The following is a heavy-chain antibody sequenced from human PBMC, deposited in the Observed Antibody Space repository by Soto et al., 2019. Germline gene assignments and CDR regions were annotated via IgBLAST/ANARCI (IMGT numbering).Heavy chain of an antibody. J-gene: IGHJ5*02. Sequence: GGSLRLSCAASGFTFSSYGMHWVRQAPGKGLEWVAVISYDGSNKYYADSVKGRFTISRDNSKNTLYLQMNSLRAEDTAVYYCAKDWTGTTSSDWFDPWGQGTLVTVSS. CDR1: GFTFSSYG. V-gene: IGHV3-30*18. CDR2: ISYDGSNK. CDR3: AKDWTGTTSSDWFDP. D-gene: IGHD1-7*01.